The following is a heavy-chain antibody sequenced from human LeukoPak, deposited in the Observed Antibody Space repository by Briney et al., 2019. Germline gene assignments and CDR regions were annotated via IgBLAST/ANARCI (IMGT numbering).Heavy chain of an antibody. J-gene: IGHJ4*02. D-gene: IGHD6-19*01. CDR1: GDSVSSNNGA. CDR3: ARDVGSRGWHTFDF. V-gene: IGHV6-1*01. CDR2: TYYRSKWYN. Sequence: SQTLSLTCAISGDSVSSNNGAWNWIRQSPSRGLEWLGRTYYRSKWYNDYAVSMKGRITINPDTSKNQFSLQLNSVTPEDTAVYYCARDVGSRGWHTFDFWGQGTLITVSS.